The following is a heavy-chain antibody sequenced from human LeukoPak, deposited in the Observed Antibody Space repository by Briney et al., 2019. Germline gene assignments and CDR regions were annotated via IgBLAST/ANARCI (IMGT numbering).Heavy chain of an antibody. D-gene: IGHD2-21*01. CDR3: AKGLLVVAGVLDY. J-gene: IGHJ4*02. Sequence: PGGSLRLSCAASGFTLSSYAMSGVHQAPGKGLEWVSAISGSGGSTYYADSVKGRFTISRDNSKNTLYLQMNSLRAEDTAVYYCAKGLLVVAGVLDYWGQGTLVTVSS. CDR2: ISGSGGST. V-gene: IGHV3-23*01. CDR1: GFTLSSYA.